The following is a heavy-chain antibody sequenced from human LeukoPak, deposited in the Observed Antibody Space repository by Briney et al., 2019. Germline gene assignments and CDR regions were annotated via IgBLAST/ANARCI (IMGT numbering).Heavy chain of an antibody. D-gene: IGHD3-9*01. CDR2: IYYTGST. CDR3: ARGGVLRYFDPPLPVMANDY. J-gene: IGHJ4*02. Sequence: SETLSLTCTVSGGSINSYYWSWIRQPPGKGLEWIGNIYYTGSTNYNPSLKSRVTISMDTSKNQFSLKLTSVSAADTAVYYCARGGVLRYFDPPLPVMANDYWGQGTLVTVSS. V-gene: IGHV4-59*01. CDR1: GGSINSYY.